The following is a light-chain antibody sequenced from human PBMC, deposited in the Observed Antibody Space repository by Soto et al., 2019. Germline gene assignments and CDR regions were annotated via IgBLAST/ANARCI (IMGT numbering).Light chain of an antibody. Sequence: QSVLTQPPSASGTPGXRXXXSCSGSSSNIGSNTVNWYQQLPGTAPKLLIYSNNQRPSGVPDRFSGSKSGTSASLAISGLQSEDEADYYCAAWDDSLASWVFGGGTKLTVL. J-gene: IGLJ3*02. CDR3: AAWDDSLASWV. V-gene: IGLV1-44*01. CDR1: SSNIGSNT. CDR2: SNN.